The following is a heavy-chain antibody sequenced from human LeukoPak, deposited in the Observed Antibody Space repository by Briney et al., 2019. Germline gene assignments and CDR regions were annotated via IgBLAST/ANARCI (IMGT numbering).Heavy chain of an antibody. CDR2: IIPILDMA. D-gene: IGHD5-24*01. V-gene: IGHV1-69*04. CDR3: ARDGGWLQTQNHYYYHGLDV. CDR1: GGAFSSYG. J-gene: IGHJ6*02. Sequence: SVKVSCKASGGAFSSYGITWVRQAPGQGPEWMGRIIPILDMADYAQKFQGRVTITADKSTRTAYMEVSSLRSEDTAVYYCARDGGWLQTQNHYYYHGLDVWGQGTTVTVSS.